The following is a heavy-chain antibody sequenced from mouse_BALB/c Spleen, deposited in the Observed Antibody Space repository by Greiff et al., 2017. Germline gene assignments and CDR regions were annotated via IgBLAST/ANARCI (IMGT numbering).Heavy chain of an antibody. CDR2: ISNGGGST. Sequence: EVKVVESGGDLVKPGGSLKLSCAATGFTFSSYGMSWVRQTPEKRLEWVAYISNGGGSTYYPDTVKGRFTISRDNAKNTLYLQMSSLKSEDTAMYYCARHGVLRNWYFDVWGAGTTVTVSS. V-gene: IGHV5-12-2*01. CDR3: ARHGVLRNWYFDV. J-gene: IGHJ1*01. D-gene: IGHD1-1*01. CDR1: GFTFSSYG.